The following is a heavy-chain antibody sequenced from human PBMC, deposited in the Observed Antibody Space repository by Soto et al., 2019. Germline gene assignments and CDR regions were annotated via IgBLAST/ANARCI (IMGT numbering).Heavy chain of an antibody. CDR1: GGSISSGDYY. D-gene: IGHD3-3*01. J-gene: IGHJ6*02. CDR3: ARDMAIFGVAYYYYGMDV. V-gene: IGHV4-30-4*01. Sequence: QVQLQESGPGLVKPSQTLSLTCTVSGGSISSGDYYWSWIRQPPGKGLEWIGYIYYSGSTYYNPSLKSRVTISVDTSKNQFSLKLSSVTAADTAVYYCARDMAIFGVAYYYYGMDVWGQGTTVTVSS. CDR2: IYYSGST.